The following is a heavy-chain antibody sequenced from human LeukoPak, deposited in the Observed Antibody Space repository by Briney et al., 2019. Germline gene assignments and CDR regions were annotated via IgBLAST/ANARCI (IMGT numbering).Heavy chain of an antibody. Sequence: PGGSLRLSCAASVFTFSRCWMSWVRQAPGKGLEWVANIKQDGSEKYYVDSVKGRFTISRDNAKNSLYLQMNSLRAEDTAVYYCATLRYLDYRGQGTLVTVSS. CDR2: IKQDGSEK. CDR3: ATLRYLDY. J-gene: IGHJ4*02. D-gene: IGHD1-14*01. CDR1: VFTFSRCW. V-gene: IGHV3-7*01.